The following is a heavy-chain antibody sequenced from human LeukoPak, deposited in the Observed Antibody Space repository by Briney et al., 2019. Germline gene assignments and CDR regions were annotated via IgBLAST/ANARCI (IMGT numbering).Heavy chain of an antibody. CDR3: ARELPFDY. D-gene: IGHD2-15*01. CDR1: GFTFSNDW. CDR2: INSDGRRT. V-gene: IGHV3-74*01. J-gene: IGHJ4*02. Sequence: GGSLRLSWAASGFTFSNDWMHWVRQPAGKGLGWVSRINSDGRRTNYADFVKGRFTISRDNDKTTLYLQMNSLRAEDTAVYYCARELPFDYWGQGTLVTVSS.